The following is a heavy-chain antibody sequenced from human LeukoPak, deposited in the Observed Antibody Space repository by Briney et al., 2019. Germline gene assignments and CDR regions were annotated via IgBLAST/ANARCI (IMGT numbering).Heavy chain of an antibody. CDR3: ARVGYFDTSAYYLQY. CDR1: GGSFSDYF. V-gene: IGHV4-34*01. J-gene: IGHJ4*02. D-gene: IGHD3-22*01. Sequence: PETLSLTCAVYGGSFSDYFWSWVRQPPGKGLEWIGEINHSGSTNCNPSLKSRVTISVDTSKNQFSLKLTSVTAADTAVYYCARVGYFDTSAYYLQYWGQGSLVTVSS. CDR2: INHSGST.